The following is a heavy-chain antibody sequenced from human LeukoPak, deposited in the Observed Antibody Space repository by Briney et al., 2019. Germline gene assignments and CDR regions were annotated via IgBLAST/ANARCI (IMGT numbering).Heavy chain of an antibody. CDR2: IYYSGST. Sequence: PSEPLSLTCTVSGGSDRRGSYFGTSIPQPPGKGLEWNGYIYYSGSTNYHPSLKSRVTISVDTSKKQFSLKLSSVTAADTAVYYCARRIAAAGTFDYWGQGTLVTVSS. CDR3: ARRIAAAGTFDY. J-gene: IGHJ4*02. V-gene: IGHV4-61*01. CDR1: GGSDRRGSYF. D-gene: IGHD6-13*01.